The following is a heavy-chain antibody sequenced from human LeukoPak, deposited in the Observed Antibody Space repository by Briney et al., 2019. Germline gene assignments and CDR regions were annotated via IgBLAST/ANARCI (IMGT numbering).Heavy chain of an antibody. D-gene: IGHD3-22*01. V-gene: IGHV3-23*01. J-gene: IGHJ4*02. CDR3: AKGCYDSSGYYLTPFDY. CDR2: VSGNGGST. Sequence: GGSLRLSCAASGFTFSSHAMSWVRQTPGKGLEWVSAVSGNGGSTYYADSVKGRFTISRDNSKNTLYLQMNSLRVDDTALYYCAKGCYDSSGYYLTPFDYWGQGSPVTVSS. CDR1: GFTFSSHA.